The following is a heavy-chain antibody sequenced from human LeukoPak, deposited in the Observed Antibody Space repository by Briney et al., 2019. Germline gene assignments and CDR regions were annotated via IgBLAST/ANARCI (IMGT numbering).Heavy chain of an antibody. V-gene: IGHV3-23*01. Sequence: PGGSLRLSCAASGFTFSDFYVGWIRQAPGKGLEWVSAISGSGGSTYYADSVKGRFTISRDNSKNTLYLQMNSLRAEDTAVYYCAKDLNEGYFDYWGQGTLVTVSS. J-gene: IGHJ4*02. CDR2: ISGSGGST. CDR3: AKDLNEGYFDY. CDR1: GFTFSDFY. D-gene: IGHD1-1*01.